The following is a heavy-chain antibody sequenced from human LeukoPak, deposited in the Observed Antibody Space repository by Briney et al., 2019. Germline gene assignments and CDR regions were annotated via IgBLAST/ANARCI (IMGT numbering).Heavy chain of an antibody. CDR1: GYSFTSNW. Sequence: GESLKISCKGSGYSFTSNWIGWVRQMPGKGLEWMGVIYPSDSDTRYSPSFQGQVTISADKSISTAYLQWRSLKVSDSTMYYCARLTAVVTFDYWGQGTLVTVSS. J-gene: IGHJ4*02. CDR2: IYPSDSDT. D-gene: IGHD4-23*01. V-gene: IGHV5-51*01. CDR3: ARLTAVVTFDY.